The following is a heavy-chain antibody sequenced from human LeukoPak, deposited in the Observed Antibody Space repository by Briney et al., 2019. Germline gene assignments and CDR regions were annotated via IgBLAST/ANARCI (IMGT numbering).Heavy chain of an antibody. Sequence: SETLSLTCAVYAGSFSGYYWSWIRQPPGKGLEWIGEINHSGSTNYNPSLKSRVTISVDTSKNQFSLKLSSVTAADTAVYYCARGSRWQWLVRYNWFDPWGQGTLVTVSS. V-gene: IGHV4-34*01. D-gene: IGHD6-19*01. CDR3: ARGSRWQWLVRYNWFDP. CDR2: INHSGST. CDR1: AGSFSGYY. J-gene: IGHJ5*02.